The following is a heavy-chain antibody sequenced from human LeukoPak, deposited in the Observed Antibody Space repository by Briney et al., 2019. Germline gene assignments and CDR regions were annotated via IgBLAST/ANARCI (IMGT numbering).Heavy chain of an antibody. CDR2: IYPGDSDT. V-gene: IGHV5-51*01. Sequence: GESLKISCKGSGYSFTSYWIGWVRQMPGKGLEWMGIIYPGDSDTRYSPSFQGQVTISADKSISTAYLQWSSLKALDTAMYYCARASRGSIAAAPYYYYGMDVWGQGTTVTVSS. D-gene: IGHD6-13*01. CDR1: GYSFTSYW. J-gene: IGHJ6*02. CDR3: ARASRGSIAAAPYYYYGMDV.